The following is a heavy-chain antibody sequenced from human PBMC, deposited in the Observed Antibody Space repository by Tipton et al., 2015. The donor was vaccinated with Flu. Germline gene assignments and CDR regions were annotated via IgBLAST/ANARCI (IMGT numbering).Heavy chain of an antibody. J-gene: IGHJ4*02. D-gene: IGHD6-19*01. CDR3: TRDSSYSSGWYSY. CDR2: IRSKAYGGTT. CDR1: GFTFGDYA. Sequence: QLVQSGGGLVQPGRSLRLSCTASGFTFGDYAMSWVRRAPGKGLEWVGFIRSKAYGGTTEYAASVKGRFTISRDDSKSIAYLQMNSLKTEDTAVYYCTRDSSYSSGWYSYWGQGTLVTVSS. V-gene: IGHV3-49*04.